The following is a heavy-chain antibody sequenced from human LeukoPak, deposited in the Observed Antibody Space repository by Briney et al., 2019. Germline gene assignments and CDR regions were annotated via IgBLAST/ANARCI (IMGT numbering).Heavy chain of an antibody. J-gene: IGHJ4*02. CDR3: AKDGYYDIWSGSLTYFDH. D-gene: IGHD3-3*01. Sequence: SGGSLRLSCAASGFTFSRHGMHWVRQAPGKGLEWVAVIGDTGRAKYYADSVEGRFTASRDNSKNTLYLQMNSLRAEDTAMYYCAKDGYYDIWSGSLTYFDHWGQGTLVTVSS. V-gene: IGHV3-30*18. CDR1: GFTFSRHG. CDR2: IGDTGRAK.